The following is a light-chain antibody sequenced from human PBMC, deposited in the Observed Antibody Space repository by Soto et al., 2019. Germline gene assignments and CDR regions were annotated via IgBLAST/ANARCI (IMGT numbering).Light chain of an antibody. CDR2: AAS. V-gene: IGKV1-39*01. J-gene: IGKJ1*01. CDR1: QHIYRY. CDR3: QQSYSGLVA. Sequence: DVQVTQSPPSLSAYVGDRVTITCRASQHIYRYLNWYQKKADKAPKLLIYAASSLQSGVPSRFSGSGSGTDFTLTISSLQPEDSASYYCQQSYSGLVAFGQGTKVDIK.